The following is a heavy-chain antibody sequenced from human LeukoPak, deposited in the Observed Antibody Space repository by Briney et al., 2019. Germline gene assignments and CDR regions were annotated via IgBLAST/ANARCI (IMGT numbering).Heavy chain of an antibody. J-gene: IGHJ4*02. Sequence: ASVKVSCKASGYTFTSYYMHWVRQAPGQGLEWMGIINPSGGSTSYAQKFQGRVTMTRDMSTSTVYMELSSLRSEDTAGYYCARDIVVVPAAARGGDYWGQGTLVTVSS. CDR2: INPSGGST. CDR1: GYTFTSYY. CDR3: ARDIVVVPAAARGGDY. D-gene: IGHD2-2*01. V-gene: IGHV1-46*01.